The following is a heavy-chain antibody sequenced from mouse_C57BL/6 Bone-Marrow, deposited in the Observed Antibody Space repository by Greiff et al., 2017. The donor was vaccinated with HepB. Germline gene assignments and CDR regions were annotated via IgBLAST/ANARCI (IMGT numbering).Heavy chain of an antibody. Sequence: EVQLQQPGAELVKPGASVKLSCTASGFNIKDYYMHWVKQRTEQGLEWIGRIDPEDGETKYAPKFKGKATITADTSSNTAYLQLSSLTSEDTAVYYCAMAPHYYGSSYWFAYWGQGTLVTVSS. D-gene: IGHD1-1*01. J-gene: IGHJ3*01. CDR3: AMAPHYYGSSYWFAY. CDR1: GFNIKDYY. V-gene: IGHV14-2*01. CDR2: IDPEDGET.